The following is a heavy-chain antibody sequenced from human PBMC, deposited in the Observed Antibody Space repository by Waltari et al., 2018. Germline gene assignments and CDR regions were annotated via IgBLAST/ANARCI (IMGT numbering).Heavy chain of an antibody. CDR1: GYSCITYS. J-gene: IGHJ4*02. CDR2: SSADNGKT. CDR3: VRDGSGASFTFNY. D-gene: IGHD1-26*01. V-gene: IGHV1-18*01. Sequence: QVQLVQSGAEVKTPGASVKVSCKASGYSCITYSFTWVRQAPGQGLEWMGWSSADNGKTNYAQKFQGRLTMTTAPSTSTAYMELRGLRSDDTAVYYCVRDGSGASFTFNYWGQGTLVTVSS.